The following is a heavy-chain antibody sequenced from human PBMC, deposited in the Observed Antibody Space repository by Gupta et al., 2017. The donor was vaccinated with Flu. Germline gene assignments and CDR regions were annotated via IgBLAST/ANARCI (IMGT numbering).Heavy chain of an antibody. CDR1: YF. J-gene: IGHJ4*02. CDR2: IYYSGST. V-gene: IGHV4-59*01. D-gene: IGHD1-1*01. CDR3: ARDLPTAY. Sequence: YFWSWIRQPPGKGLEWIGYIYYSGSTNYNPSLKSRVTISIDTSKKQFSLKVNSVTAADTAVYYCARDLPTAYWGQGTLVTVSS.